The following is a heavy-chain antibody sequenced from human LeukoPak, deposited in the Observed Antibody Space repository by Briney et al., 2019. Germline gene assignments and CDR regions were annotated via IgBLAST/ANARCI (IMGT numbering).Heavy chain of an antibody. CDR2: INHSGST. CDR1: GGSISSYY. D-gene: IGHD3-3*01. V-gene: IGHV4-34*01. CDR3: ARGAEYYDFWSGYWTFDY. J-gene: IGHJ4*02. Sequence: SETLSLTCTVSGGSISSYYWSWIRQPPGKGLEWIGEINHSGSTNYNPSLKSRVTISVDTSKNQFSLKLSSVTAADTAVYYCARGAEYYDFWSGYWTFDYWGQGTLVTVSS.